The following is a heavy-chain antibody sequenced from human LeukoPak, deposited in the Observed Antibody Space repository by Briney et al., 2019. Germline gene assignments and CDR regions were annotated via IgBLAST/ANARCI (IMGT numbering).Heavy chain of an antibody. J-gene: IGHJ3*02. CDR3: ARDGKAAAVDAFDI. Sequence: RGSLRLSCAVSGFTFTDYYMSWVRQAPGERLEWVSYISSSSSYTNYADSVKGRFTISRDNAKNSLYLQMNSLRAEDTAVYYCARDGKAAAVDAFDIWGQGTMVTVSS. CDR1: GFTFTDYY. V-gene: IGHV3-11*06. D-gene: IGHD6-25*01. CDR2: ISSSSSYT.